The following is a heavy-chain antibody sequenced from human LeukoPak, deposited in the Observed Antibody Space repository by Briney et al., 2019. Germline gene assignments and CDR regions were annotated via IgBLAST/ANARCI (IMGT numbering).Heavy chain of an antibody. CDR3: ARPRYSSGWLDY. CDR1: GFTVSSNY. Sequence: PGGCLRLSCAASGFTVSSNYMSWVRQAPGKGLEWVSVIYSGGSTYYADSVKGRFTISRDNSKNTLYLQMNSLRAEDTAVYYCARPRYSSGWLDYWGQGTLVTVSS. V-gene: IGHV3-66*04. D-gene: IGHD6-19*01. CDR2: IYSGGST. J-gene: IGHJ4*02.